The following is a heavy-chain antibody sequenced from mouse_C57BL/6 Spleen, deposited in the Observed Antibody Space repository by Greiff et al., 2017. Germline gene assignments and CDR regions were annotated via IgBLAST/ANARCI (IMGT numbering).Heavy chain of an antibody. CDR2: IDPETGGT. D-gene: IGHD1-1*01. CDR1: GYTFTDYE. Sequence: VKLQQSGAELVRPGASVTLSCKASGYTFTDYEMHWVKQTPVHGLEWIGAIDPETGGTAYNQKFKGKAILTADKSSSTAYMELRSLTSEDSAVYNCTRYYGSSYGFAYWGQGTLVTVSA. V-gene: IGHV1-15*01. CDR3: TRYYGSSYGFAY. J-gene: IGHJ3*01.